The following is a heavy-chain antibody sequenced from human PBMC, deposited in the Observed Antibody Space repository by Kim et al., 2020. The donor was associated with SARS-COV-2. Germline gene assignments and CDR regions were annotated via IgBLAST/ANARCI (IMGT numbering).Heavy chain of an antibody. J-gene: IGHJ4*02. Sequence: GGSLRLSCAASGLTFSSYAMSWVRQAPGKGLEWVSAISGSGGSTYYADSVKGRFTISRDNSKNTLYLQMNSLRAEDTAVYYCAKDGVILRYFDWGQGTLVTVSS. V-gene: IGHV3-23*01. D-gene: IGHD3-9*01. CDR1: GLTFSSYA. CDR2: ISGSGGST. CDR3: AKDGVILRYFD.